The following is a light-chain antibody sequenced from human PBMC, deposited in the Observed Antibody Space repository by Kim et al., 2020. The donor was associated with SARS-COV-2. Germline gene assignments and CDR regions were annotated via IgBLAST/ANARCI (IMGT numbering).Light chain of an antibody. CDR3: QQYGDWPPWT. CDR1: QSVGSN. CDR2: AAS. Sequence: EVVMTQSPATLSESPGERVTLSCRASQSVGSNLAWYQQKPGQAPRLLISAASTRATGTPARFSGSGSGTDFTLTISSLQSDDSALYYCQQYGDWPPWTFGQGTKVVIK. V-gene: IGKV3-15*01. J-gene: IGKJ1*01.